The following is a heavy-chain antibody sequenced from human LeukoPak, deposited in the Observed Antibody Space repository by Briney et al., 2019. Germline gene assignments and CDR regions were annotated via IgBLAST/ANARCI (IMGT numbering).Heavy chain of an antibody. Sequence: ASVKVSCKASGYTFTSYYMHWVRQAPGQGLEWMGIINPSGGSTSYAQKFQGRVTMTRDTSTSTAYMELRSLRSDDTAVYYCARAQYYDFWSGYYTWDYYYYYGMDVWGQGTTVTVSS. CDR1: GYTFTSYY. V-gene: IGHV1-46*01. CDR2: INPSGGST. J-gene: IGHJ6*02. D-gene: IGHD3-3*01. CDR3: ARAQYYDFWSGYYTWDYYYYYGMDV.